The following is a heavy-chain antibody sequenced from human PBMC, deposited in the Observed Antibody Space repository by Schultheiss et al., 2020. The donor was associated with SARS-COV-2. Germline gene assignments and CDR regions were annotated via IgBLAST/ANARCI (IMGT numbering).Heavy chain of an antibody. CDR1: GFTFSSYS. J-gene: IGHJ3*02. CDR3: TRALKQWLAWGDAFDI. D-gene: IGHD6-19*01. Sequence: GGSLRLSCAASGFTFSSYSMNWVRQAPGKGLEWVAVISYDGSNKYYADSVKGRFTISRDNSKNTLYLQMNSLKTEDTAVYYCTRALKQWLAWGDAFDIWGQGTIVTVSS. V-gene: IGHV3-30*12. CDR2: ISYDGSNK.